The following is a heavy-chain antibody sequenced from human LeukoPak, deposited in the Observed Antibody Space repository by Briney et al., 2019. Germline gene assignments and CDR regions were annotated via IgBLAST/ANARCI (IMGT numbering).Heavy chain of an antibody. CDR1: GYTLTGYY. CDR2: INPNSGGT. CDR3: ARAHNIVVEPAATYDY. J-gene: IGHJ4*02. D-gene: IGHD2-2*01. V-gene: IGHV1-2*02. Sequence: ASVKVSCKASGYTLTGYYMHWVRQAPGQGLEWMGWINPNSGGTNYAQKFQGRVTMTRDTSISTAYMELSRLRSDDTAVYYCARAHNIVVEPAATYDYWGQGTLVTVSS.